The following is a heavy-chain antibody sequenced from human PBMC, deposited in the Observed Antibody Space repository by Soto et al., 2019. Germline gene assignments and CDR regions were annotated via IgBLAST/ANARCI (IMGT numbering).Heavy chain of an antibody. V-gene: IGHV5-51*01. CDR1: GYSFTIYW. J-gene: IGHJ3*02. CDR3: ARIIGYCRNNDCSWTFDI. CDR2: FYPGDSTS. D-gene: IGHD2-2*03. Sequence: GESLKISCKGSGYSFTIYWVAWVRQKPGKGLEWMGTFYPGDSTSTYSPSFQGQVTISVDKSISTAYLHLSSLKASDTAMYYCARIIGYCRNNDCSWTFDIWGQGTTVTVSS.